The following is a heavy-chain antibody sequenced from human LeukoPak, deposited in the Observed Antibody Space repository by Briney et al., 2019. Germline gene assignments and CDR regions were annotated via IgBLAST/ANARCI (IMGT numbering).Heavy chain of an antibody. V-gene: IGHV4-59*08. CDR3: ARASSSWYYFDY. CDR1: GGSISSYC. J-gene: IGHJ4*02. Sequence: SETLSLTCSVSGGSISSYCWNWIRQPPGKGLEWIGYIYYSGSTNYNPSLKSRVTISVNTSKNQFSLKLSSVTAADTAVYYCARASSSWYYFDYWGQGTLVTVSS. CDR2: IYYSGST. D-gene: IGHD6-13*01.